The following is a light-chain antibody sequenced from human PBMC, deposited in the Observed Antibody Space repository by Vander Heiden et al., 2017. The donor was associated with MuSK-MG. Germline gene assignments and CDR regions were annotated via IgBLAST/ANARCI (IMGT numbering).Light chain of an antibody. J-gene: IGKJ4*01. CDR2: SAS. Sequence: YRQKPGKVPKLLIYSASNLQSGVPSRFSGSGSGTDFTLTISILQPEDVTTYYGQRTYNAPLTLGGGTKADIK. CDR3: QRTYNAPLT. V-gene: IGKV1-27*01.